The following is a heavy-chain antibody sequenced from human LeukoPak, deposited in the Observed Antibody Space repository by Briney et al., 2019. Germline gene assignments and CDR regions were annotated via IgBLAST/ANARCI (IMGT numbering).Heavy chain of an antibody. Sequence: PSETLSLTCGVSGGSISSTNWWTWVRQPPGEGLEWIGEVHLSGRTNYNPSLKSRVTISVDTSKNQFSLKLSSVTAADTAVYYCARRAPYSYEWSTLDYWGQGTLVTVSS. CDR2: VHLSGRT. CDR3: ARRAPYSYEWSTLDY. J-gene: IGHJ4*02. CDR1: GGSISSTNW. V-gene: IGHV4-4*02. D-gene: IGHD5-18*01.